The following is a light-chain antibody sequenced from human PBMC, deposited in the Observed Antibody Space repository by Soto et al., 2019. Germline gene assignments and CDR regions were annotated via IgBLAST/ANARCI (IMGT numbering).Light chain of an antibody. Sequence: EIVLTQSPGTLSLSPGEIATLSFRASQSVSSSYLAWYQQKPDQAPRLLIYGASSRATGIPDRFSGSGSGTDFTLTISRLEPEDFAVYYCQQYGSSRTFGQGTKVDIK. J-gene: IGKJ1*01. CDR3: QQYGSSRT. CDR1: QSVSSSY. CDR2: GAS. V-gene: IGKV3-20*01.